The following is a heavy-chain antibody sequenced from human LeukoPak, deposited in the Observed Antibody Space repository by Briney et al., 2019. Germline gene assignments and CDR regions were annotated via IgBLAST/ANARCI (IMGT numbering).Heavy chain of an antibody. CDR3: GGSEFSMGRWQ. V-gene: IGHV3-7*01. D-gene: IGHD3-10*01. CDR2: INEVGTKE. Sequence: GGSLRLSCAASGFSFNDYWMNSVRQVPGKGLEWVANINEVGTKEDYVDSVRGRFTISRDNAKNTLNLQINSPRAEDTALFYCGGSEFSMGRWQWGEGTLVSVSS. J-gene: IGHJ4*02. CDR1: GFSFNDYW.